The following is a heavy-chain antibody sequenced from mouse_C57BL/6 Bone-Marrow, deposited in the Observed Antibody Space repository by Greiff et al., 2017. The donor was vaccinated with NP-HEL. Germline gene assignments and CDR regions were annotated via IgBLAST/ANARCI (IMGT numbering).Heavy chain of an antibody. CDR3: ARPIKEGFAY. J-gene: IGHJ3*01. V-gene: IGHV1-64*01. CDR2: IHPNSGST. Sequence: VQLQESGAELVKPGASVKLSCKASGYTFTSYWMHWVKQRPGQGLEWIGMIHPNSGSTNYNEKFKSKATLTVDKSSSTAYMQLSSLTSEDSAVYYCARPIKEGFAYWGQGTLVTVSA. D-gene: IGHD1-3*01. CDR1: GYTFTSYW.